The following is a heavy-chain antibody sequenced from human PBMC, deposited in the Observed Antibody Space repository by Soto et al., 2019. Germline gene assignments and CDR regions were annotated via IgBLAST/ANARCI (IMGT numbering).Heavy chain of an antibody. J-gene: IGHJ6*02. V-gene: IGHV3-73*01. CDR1: GVSFSRSA. CDR3: TSHQCLVQSVYYYMDV. Sequence: ETLSLTCAVSGVSFSRSAMHWIRQASGKGLEWVGRIRSKANSYATASAASVKGSFTIYTNDSKNTAYLNMNSLKTEDTAVYCRTSHQCLVQSVYYYMDVWGQGTTVTVSS. CDR2: IRSKANSYAT. D-gene: IGHD6-19*01.